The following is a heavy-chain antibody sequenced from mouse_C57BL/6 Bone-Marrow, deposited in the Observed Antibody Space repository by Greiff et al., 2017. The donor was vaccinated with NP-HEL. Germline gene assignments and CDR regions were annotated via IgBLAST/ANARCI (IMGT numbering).Heavy chain of an antibody. CDR1: GFTFSSYT. CDR3: ARRDYDYDEDYFDY. J-gene: IGHJ2*01. D-gene: IGHD2-4*01. Sequence: EVKVVESGGGLVKPGGSLKLSCAAFGFTFSSYTMSWVRQTPEKRLEWVATISGGGGNTYYPDSVKGRFPISRDNAKNTLNLQMSSLRSEDTALYYCARRDYDYDEDYFDYWGQGTTLTVSS. CDR2: ISGGGGNT. V-gene: IGHV5-9*01.